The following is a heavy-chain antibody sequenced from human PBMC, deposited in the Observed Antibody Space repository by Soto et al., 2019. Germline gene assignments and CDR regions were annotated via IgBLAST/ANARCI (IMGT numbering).Heavy chain of an antibody. CDR1: GGTFSSYT. J-gene: IGHJ6*02. D-gene: IGHD1-1*01. V-gene: IGHV1-69*02. CDR3: ARGYNWNDVGSEV. CDR2: IIPILGIA. Sequence: ASVKVSCKASGGTFSSYTISWVRQAPGQGLEWMGRIIPILGIANYAQKFQGRVTITADKSTSTAYMELSSLRSEDTAVYYCARGYNWNDVGSEVWGQGTTVTVSS.